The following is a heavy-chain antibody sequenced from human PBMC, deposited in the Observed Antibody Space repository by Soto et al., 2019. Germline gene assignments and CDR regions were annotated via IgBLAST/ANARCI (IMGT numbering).Heavy chain of an antibody. V-gene: IGHV4-59*01. CDR1: GGSISSYY. CDR2: IYYSGST. J-gene: IGHJ6*02. D-gene: IGHD4-4*01. Sequence: ETLSLTCTVSGGSISSYYWSWIRQPPGKGLEWIGYIYYSGSTNYNPSLKSRVTISVDTSKNQFSLKLSSVTAADTAVYYCARASSNYAYYYGIDVWGRGTTVTVSS. CDR3: ARASSNYAYYYGIDV.